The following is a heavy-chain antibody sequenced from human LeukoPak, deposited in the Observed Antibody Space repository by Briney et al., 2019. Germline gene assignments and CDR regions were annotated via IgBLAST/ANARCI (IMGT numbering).Heavy chain of an antibody. D-gene: IGHD3/OR15-3a*01. CDR1: GYTFTSYD. CDR2: MNPNSGNT. Sequence: GASVKVSCKASGYTFTSYDINWVRQATGQGLEWMGWMNPNSGNTGYAQKFQGRVTMNKNTSITTAYMELSSLRSEETAVYYCARALSWTTNSYYYMDVWGKGTTVTVSS. J-gene: IGHJ6*03. V-gene: IGHV1-8*01. CDR3: ARALSWTTNSYYYMDV.